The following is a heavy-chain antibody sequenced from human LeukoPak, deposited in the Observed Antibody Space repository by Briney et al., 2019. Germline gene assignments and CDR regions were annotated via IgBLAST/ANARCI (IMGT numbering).Heavy chain of an antibody. J-gene: IGHJ4*02. CDR2: IYPGDSDT. D-gene: IGHD4-17*01. V-gene: IGHV5-51*01. CDR3: ARRTGMTTPFSF. CDR1: GSIFTSYW. Sequence: GASLHISGQGSGSIFTSYWIGWGRQLPGKGLGWMGIIYPGDSDTRYSPSFQGQVTISAHKPISTAYLHWSSLKASDTAMYYCARRTGMTTPFSFWGQGTLVTVSS.